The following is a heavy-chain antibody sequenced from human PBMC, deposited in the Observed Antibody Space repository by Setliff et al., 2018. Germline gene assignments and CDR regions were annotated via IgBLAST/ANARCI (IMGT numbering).Heavy chain of an antibody. D-gene: IGHD3-10*01. V-gene: IGHV4-59*10. CDR2: IYVTEST. CDR1: GDSISNYY. Sequence: LSLTCAVYGDSISNYYWNWIRQPAGKGLEWIGRIYVTESTKYNPSLKSRVTLSIDTSKNQFSLKLSSVTAADAALYYCAASRAYTGAVEEWFLPKTFDFWGQGSPVTVSS. J-gene: IGHJ4*02. CDR3: AASRAYTGAVEEWFLPKTFDF.